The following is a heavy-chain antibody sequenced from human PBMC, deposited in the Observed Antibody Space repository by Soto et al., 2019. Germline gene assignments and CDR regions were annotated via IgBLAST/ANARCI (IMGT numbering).Heavy chain of an antibody. CDR1: GGSISSNSW. CDR2: IYHSGST. V-gene: IGHV4-4*02. D-gene: IGHD2-2*02. CDR3: ARRGDPGDDIVELPAAINHPNDFSTYDGIYV. Sequence: SETLSLTCAVSGGSISSNSWWSWVRQPPGKGLEWIGEIYHSGSTNYNPSLKSRVTISVDKSKNQFSLKLSSVTAADTAVYYCARRGDPGDDIVELPAAINHPNDFSTYDGIYVWGPGTTVTV. J-gene: IGHJ6*02.